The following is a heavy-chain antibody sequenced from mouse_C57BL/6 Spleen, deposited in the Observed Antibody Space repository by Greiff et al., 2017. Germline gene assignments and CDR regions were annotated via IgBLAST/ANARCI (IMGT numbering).Heavy chain of an antibody. V-gene: IGHV1-42*01. D-gene: IGHD2-5*01. Sequence: VQLQQSGPELVKPGASVKISCKASGYSFTGYYMNWVKQSPEKSLEWIGEINPSTGGTTYNQKFKAKATLTVDKSSSTAYMQLKSLTSEDSAVYYCAKAYSNYPWFAYWGQGTLGTVSA. CDR3: AKAYSNYPWFAY. CDR1: GYSFTGYY. J-gene: IGHJ3*01. CDR2: INPSTGGT.